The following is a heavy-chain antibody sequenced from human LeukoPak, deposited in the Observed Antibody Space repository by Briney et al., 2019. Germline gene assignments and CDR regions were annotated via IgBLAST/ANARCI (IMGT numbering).Heavy chain of an antibody. J-gene: IGHJ4*02. D-gene: IGHD3-22*01. CDR2: ISAYNGNT. V-gene: IGHV1-18*01. Sequence: ASVTVSCKASGYTFTSYGISWVRQAPGQGLEWMGWISAYNGNTNYAQKLQGRVTMTTDTSTSTAYMELRSLRSDDTAVYYCARRNYYDSSGYYRMSYFDYWGQGTLVTVSS. CDR3: ARRNYYDSSGYYRMSYFDY. CDR1: GYTFTSYG.